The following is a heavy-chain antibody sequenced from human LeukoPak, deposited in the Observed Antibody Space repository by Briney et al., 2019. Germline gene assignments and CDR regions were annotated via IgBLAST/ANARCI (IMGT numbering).Heavy chain of an antibody. CDR2: IRWNSGSI. D-gene: IGHD6-6*01. Sequence: PGRSLRLSCAASGFTFDDYAMHWVRQAPGKGLEWVSGIRWNSGSIGYADSVKGRFTISRDNAKNSLYLQMNSLRAEDTALYYCAKDNHKRSSALDNWSDPWGQGTLVTVSS. J-gene: IGHJ5*02. V-gene: IGHV3-9*01. CDR1: GFTFDDYA. CDR3: AKDNHKRSSALDNWSDP.